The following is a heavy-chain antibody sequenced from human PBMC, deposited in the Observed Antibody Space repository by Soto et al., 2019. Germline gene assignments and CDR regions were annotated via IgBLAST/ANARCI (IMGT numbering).Heavy chain of an antibody. J-gene: IGHJ4*02. D-gene: IGHD4-17*01. V-gene: IGHV1-46*01. Sequence: ASVKVSCKASGYTFTNYGISWVRQAPGQGLEWMGLINPSGSTTSYAQKFQGRVTMTRDTSTSTVYMELSSLRSEDTAVYFCARDWGGDYPLYYFDYWGQGTLVTVSS. CDR3: ARDWGGDYPLYYFDY. CDR2: INPSGSTT. CDR1: GYTFTNYG.